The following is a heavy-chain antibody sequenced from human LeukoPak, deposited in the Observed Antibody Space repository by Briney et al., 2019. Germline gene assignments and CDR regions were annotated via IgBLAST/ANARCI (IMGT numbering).Heavy chain of an antibody. CDR1: GFTFSSYG. D-gene: IGHD2-15*01. CDR2: ISYDGGNK. CDR3: AKDTGGRSGSCLYY. J-gene: IGHJ4*02. V-gene: IGHV3-30*18. Sequence: PGGSLRLSCAASGFTFSSYGMHWVRQAPGKGLEWVAVISYDGGNKYYADSVKGRFTISRDNSKNTLYLQMNSLRAEDTAVYYCAKDTGGRSGSCLYYWGQGTLVTVSS.